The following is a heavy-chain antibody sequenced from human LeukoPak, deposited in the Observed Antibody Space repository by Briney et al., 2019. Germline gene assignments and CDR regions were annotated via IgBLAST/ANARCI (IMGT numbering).Heavy chain of an antibody. CDR1: GYSFTNYW. V-gene: IGHV5-51*01. D-gene: IGHD1-26*01. J-gene: IGHJ3*02. CDR3: ARRITGTYFAFNI. CDR2: IYAGDSDT. Sequence: GESLKISCKGSGYSFTNYWIGWVRQMPGKGLESMGIIYAGDSDTRYSPSFQGQVTISVDKSISTANLQWSSLKASDTAIYYCARRITGTYFAFNIWGQGTLVTVSS.